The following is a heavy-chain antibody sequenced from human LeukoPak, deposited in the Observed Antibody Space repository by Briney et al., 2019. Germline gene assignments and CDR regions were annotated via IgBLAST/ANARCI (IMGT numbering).Heavy chain of an antibody. CDR1: GFTFSDHY. CDR2: TRNKPNSYTP. CDR3: ARGYCSSSSCRYFDF. J-gene: IGHJ4*02. D-gene: IGHD2-2*01. Sequence: GGSLRLSCAASGFTFSDHYMDWVRQAPGKGLEWVGRTRNKPNSYTPEYAASVKGRFIISRDDSKNSLNLQMDSLKTEDTAVYYCARGYCSSSSCRYFDFWGQGTLVTVSS. V-gene: IGHV3-72*01.